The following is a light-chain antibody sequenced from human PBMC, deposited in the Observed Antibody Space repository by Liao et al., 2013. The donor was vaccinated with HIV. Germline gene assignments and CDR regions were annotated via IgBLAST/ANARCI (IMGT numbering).Light chain of an antibody. Sequence: SNELTQPPSVSVSPGQTATITCSGDALRYKYACWYQQKPGQSPVLVIYQDTKRPSGIPERFSGSNSGNTATLTISGTQPMDEADYYCQAWDSSTGVFGGGTKLTVL. CDR2: QDT. V-gene: IGLV3-1*01. CDR3: QAWDSSTGV. CDR1: ALRYKY. J-gene: IGLJ3*02.